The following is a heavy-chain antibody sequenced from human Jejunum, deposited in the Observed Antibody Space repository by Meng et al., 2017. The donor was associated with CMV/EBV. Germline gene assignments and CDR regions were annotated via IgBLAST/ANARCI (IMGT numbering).Heavy chain of an antibody. CDR2: MNPNRSTT. Sequence: VTLMQSAAEGNRRGCSFNVSCNAAVDTFTSNDVPWVRQGTGQGLGWMGWMNPNRSTTGYSQKLQSIVTMTRNIANSTAYMDLSSLRSEDTAVYYCATGVADFENWGQGTLVTVSS. CDR1: VDTFTSND. D-gene: IGHD6-19*01. CDR3: ATGVADFEN. V-gene: IGHV1-8*01. J-gene: IGHJ4*02.